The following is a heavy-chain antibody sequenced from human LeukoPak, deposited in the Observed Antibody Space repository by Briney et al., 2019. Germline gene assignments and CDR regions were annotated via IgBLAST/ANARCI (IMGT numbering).Heavy chain of an antibody. V-gene: IGHV3-11*01. CDR2: ISLNSGRNM. J-gene: IGHJ4*02. D-gene: IGHD3-10*01. CDR3: AGGEYYGAGSYRDY. Sequence: PGGSLRLSCAASGFTFSDYSMSWIRQAPGKGLEGVSYISLNSGRNMYYAHSVKGRFTISRDNDKNSLYLQMNSLRAEDTAMYYCAGGEYYGAGSYRDYWGQGTLVTVSS. CDR1: GFTFSDYS.